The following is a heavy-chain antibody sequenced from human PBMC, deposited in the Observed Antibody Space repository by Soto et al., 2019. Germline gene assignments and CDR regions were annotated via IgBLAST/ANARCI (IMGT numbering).Heavy chain of an antibody. CDR2: ISGSGGST. Sequence: EVQLLESGGGLVQPGGSLRLSCAASGFTFSSYAMSWVRQAPGKGLEWVSAISGSGGSTYYADSVKGRFTISRDNSKNTLYLQMNSLRAEDTAVYYCAKMLSTVTTGEVYYFDYWGQGTLVTVSS. J-gene: IGHJ4*02. CDR1: GFTFSSYA. D-gene: IGHD4-17*01. CDR3: AKMLSTVTTGEVYYFDY. V-gene: IGHV3-23*01.